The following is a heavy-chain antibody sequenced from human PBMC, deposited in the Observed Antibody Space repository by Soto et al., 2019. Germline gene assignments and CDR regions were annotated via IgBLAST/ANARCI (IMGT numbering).Heavy chain of an antibody. D-gene: IGHD3-10*01. Sequence: QVQVVQSGAEVKRPGSSLKVSCEASGGTSPLYTITWVRQAPGQGLQWMGRIVPTLHVTNYAQEFPGRLTITAGPATTTVHIELSSLTSEDAAVYYWTTEKFGAGPVGVRHWCQGTLVSVSS. V-gene: IGHV1-69*08. CDR1: GGTSPLYT. J-gene: IGHJ4*02. CDR2: IVPTLHVT. CDR3: TTEKFGAGPVGVRH.